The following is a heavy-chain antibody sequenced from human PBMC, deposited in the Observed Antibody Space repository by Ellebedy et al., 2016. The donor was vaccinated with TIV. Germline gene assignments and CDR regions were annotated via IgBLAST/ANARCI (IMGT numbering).Heavy chain of an antibody. D-gene: IGHD3-10*01. Sequence: SVKGRFTISSDTANNSLYLQMNSLRVEDTAVYFCARERVVRFGETYYYYGMDVWGQGTTVTVSS. J-gene: IGHJ6*02. CDR3: ARERVVRFGETYYYYGMDV. V-gene: IGHV3-21*01.